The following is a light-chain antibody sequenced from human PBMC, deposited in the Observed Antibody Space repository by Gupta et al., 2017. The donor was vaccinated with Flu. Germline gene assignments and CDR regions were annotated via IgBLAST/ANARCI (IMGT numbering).Light chain of an antibody. Sequence: DIHMTQSPSTLSASIGDRVTISCRASQTISPYLAWYQQKPGKAPKLLIYLTSTLESGVPSRFSGSGSGTDFTLTISSLQSDDFGTYYCQHYIDFPYTFGQGTKVEIK. CDR3: QHYIDFPYT. V-gene: IGKV1-5*03. J-gene: IGKJ2*01. CDR2: LTS. CDR1: QTISPY.